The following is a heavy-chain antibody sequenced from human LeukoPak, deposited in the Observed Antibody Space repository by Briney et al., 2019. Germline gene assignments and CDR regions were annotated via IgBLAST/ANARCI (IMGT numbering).Heavy chain of an antibody. CDR1: GFTFSDYA. J-gene: IGHJ4*02. V-gene: IGHV3-23*01. D-gene: IGHD3-16*02. CDR3: ARHDSFIPY. Sequence: QPGGSLILSCVASGFTFSDYAMSWVRQAPGKGLEWVSGISDSGGSTYYADSVKGRCTISRDNSKNTVSLQMNNLRAEDTAVYFCARHDSFIPYWGQGTLVTVTS. CDR2: ISDSGGST.